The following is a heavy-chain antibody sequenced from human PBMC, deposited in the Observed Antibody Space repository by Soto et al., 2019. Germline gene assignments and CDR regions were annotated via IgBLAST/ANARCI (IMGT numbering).Heavy chain of an antibody. CDR1: GFTFSSFW. CDR3: ARDHYDSSGNYSFFDY. CDR2: VNSDESRT. D-gene: IGHD3-22*01. J-gene: IGHJ4*02. Sequence: GGSLRLSCAASGFTFSSFWMHWVRQAPGKGLVWVSRVNSDESRTSYADSVRGRFTISRDNAKSTLYLQMTSLRVEDTAVYYCARDHYDSSGNYSFFDYRGQGALVTVSS. V-gene: IGHV3-74*01.